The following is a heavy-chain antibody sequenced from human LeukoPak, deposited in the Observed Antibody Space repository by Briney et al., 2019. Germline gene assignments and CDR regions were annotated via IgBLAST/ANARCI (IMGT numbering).Heavy chain of an antibody. CDR1: GFTFRDYY. CDR2: ISRSGDTL. V-gene: IGHV3-11*01. CDR3: AREVIIFPDYYYYGMDV. Sequence: GGSLRLSCAASGFTFRDYYMTWIRQAPGKGLEWISYISRSGDTLYYADSVEGRFTISRDNAKNSVYLQMNSLRAEDTAVYYCAREVIIFPDYYYYGMDVWGRGTTVTVSS. D-gene: IGHD3-9*01. J-gene: IGHJ6*02.